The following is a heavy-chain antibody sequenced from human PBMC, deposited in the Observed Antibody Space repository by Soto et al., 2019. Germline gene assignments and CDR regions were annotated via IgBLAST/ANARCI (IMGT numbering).Heavy chain of an antibody. J-gene: IGHJ5*02. Sequence: LSLTCSVSGGSVSRGGYYWGWIRQPPGKGLEWIGSMYHSGTKYYNPSLKSRVTISIDTSKNQVSLNLTSATALDTAVYYCARRGDRAAATNWFDPWGQGLLVTVSS. D-gene: IGHD6-13*01. CDR2: MYHSGTK. CDR3: ARRGDRAAATNWFDP. CDR1: GGSVSRGGYY. V-gene: IGHV4-39*01.